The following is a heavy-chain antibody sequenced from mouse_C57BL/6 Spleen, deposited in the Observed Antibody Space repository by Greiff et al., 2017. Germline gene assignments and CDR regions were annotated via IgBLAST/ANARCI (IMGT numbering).Heavy chain of an antibody. V-gene: IGHV1-82*01. CDR3: ARYYYGSSYGYFDV. CDR2: IYPGDGDT. Sequence: QVQLQQSGPELVKPGASVTISCKASGYAFSSSWMNWVQQRPGKGLEWIGRIYPGDGDTNYNGKFKGKATLTADKSSSTAYMQLSSLTSEDSAVYFCARYYYGSSYGYFDVWGTGTTVTVSS. CDR1: GYAFSSSW. J-gene: IGHJ1*03. D-gene: IGHD1-1*01.